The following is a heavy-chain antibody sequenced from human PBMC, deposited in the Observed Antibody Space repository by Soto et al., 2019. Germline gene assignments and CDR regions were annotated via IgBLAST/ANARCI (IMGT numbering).Heavy chain of an antibody. Sequence: QVQLVQSGAEVKKPGASVKVSCKASGYTFTSYAMHWVRQAPGQRLEWMGWINAGNGNTKYSQKFQGRVTITRDTXASTAYMELSSLRSEHTAVYYCARGPGGPDGPGDYWGQGTLVTVSS. V-gene: IGHV1-3*01. CDR2: INAGNGNT. D-gene: IGHD2-15*01. CDR3: ARGPGGPDGPGDY. CDR1: GYTFTSYA. J-gene: IGHJ4*02.